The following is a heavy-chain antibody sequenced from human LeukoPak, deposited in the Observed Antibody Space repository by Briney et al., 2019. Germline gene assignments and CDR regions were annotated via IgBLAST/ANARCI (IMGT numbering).Heavy chain of an antibody. D-gene: IGHD2-21*01. CDR3: AEGAYCGGDCYYDWFDP. V-gene: IGHV4-38-2*02. CDR1: GYSISSGYY. J-gene: IGHJ5*02. Sequence: SETLSLTCTVSGYSISSGYYWGWTRQPPGKGLEWIGSIYHSGSTYYNPSLKSRVTISVDTSKNQFSLKLSSVTAADTAVYYCAEGAYCGGDCYYDWFDPWGQGTLVTVSS. CDR2: IYHSGST.